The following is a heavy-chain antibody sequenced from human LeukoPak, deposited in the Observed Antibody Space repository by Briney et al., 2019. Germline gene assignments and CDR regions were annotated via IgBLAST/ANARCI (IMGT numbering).Heavy chain of an antibody. D-gene: IGHD6-6*01. CDR2: IYYSGST. J-gene: IGHJ4*02. CDR3: ARVGIAAQVFDY. CDR1: GGSVDSGSYY. Sequence: SSETLSLTCTVSGGSVDSGSYYWGWIRQSPGKGLEWIGYIYYSGSTNYNPSLKSRVTISVDTSKNQFSLKLSSVTAADTAVYYCARVGIAAQVFDYWGQGTLVTVSS. V-gene: IGHV4-61*01.